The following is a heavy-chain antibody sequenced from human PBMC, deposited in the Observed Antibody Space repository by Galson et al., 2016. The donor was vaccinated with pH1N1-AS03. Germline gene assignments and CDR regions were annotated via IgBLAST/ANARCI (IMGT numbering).Heavy chain of an antibody. D-gene: IGHD3-10*01. CDR2: ISGDNGNT. V-gene: IGHV1-18*04. CDR3: ARDLGGGIIKEAY. J-gene: IGHJ4*02. Sequence: SVKVSCKASGCTFTSYGISWVRQAPGQGLEWMGWISGDNGNTNYAQKFQGRVTMTTDTSTSTAYMELRSLRSDDTAVFYCARDLGGGIIKEAYWGQGTLVTVSS. CDR1: GCTFTSYG.